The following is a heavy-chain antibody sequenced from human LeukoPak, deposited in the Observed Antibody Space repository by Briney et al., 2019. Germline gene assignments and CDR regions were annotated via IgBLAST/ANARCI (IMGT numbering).Heavy chain of an antibody. J-gene: IGHJ4*02. Sequence: ASVKVSCKASGGTFISYAISWVRQAPGQGLEWMGWMNPNSGNTGYAQKFQGRVTMTRNTSISTAYMELSSLRSEDTAVYYCARGSEYSGYEGFYWGQGTLVTVSS. V-gene: IGHV1-8*02. CDR3: ARGSEYSGYEGFY. CDR2: MNPNSGNT. CDR1: GGTFISYA. D-gene: IGHD5-12*01.